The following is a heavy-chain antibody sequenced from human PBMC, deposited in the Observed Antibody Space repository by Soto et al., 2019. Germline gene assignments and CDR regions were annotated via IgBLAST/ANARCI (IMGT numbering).Heavy chain of an antibody. CDR3: AKDPYDTSGYYSTY. V-gene: IGHV3-23*01. CDR1: GFTFCSYA. Sequence: PGGSLRLSCTTSGFTFCSYAMSWVRQAPGKGLEWVSAISGSGGTTYYADSVKSRFTISRDNSKNTLYLRMSSLRAEDSAVYYCAKDPYDTSGYYSTYWGQGTLVTASA. J-gene: IGHJ4*02. D-gene: IGHD3-22*01. CDR2: ISGSGGTT.